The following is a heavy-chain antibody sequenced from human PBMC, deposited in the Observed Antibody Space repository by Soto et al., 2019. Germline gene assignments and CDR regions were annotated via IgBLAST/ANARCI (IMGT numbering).Heavy chain of an antibody. CDR1: GYTFTSYD. D-gene: IGHD3-10*01. J-gene: IGHJ6*02. V-gene: IGHV1-8*01. CDR3: ARVEAGRTTMVRGGQTLKDYYYGMDV. CDR2: MNPNSGNT. Sequence: GASVKVSCKASGYTFTSYDINWVRQATGQGLEWMGWMNPNSGNTGYAQKFQGRVTMTRNTSISTAYMELSSLRSEDTAVYYCARVEAGRTTMVRGGQTLKDYYYGMDVWGQGTTVTVSS.